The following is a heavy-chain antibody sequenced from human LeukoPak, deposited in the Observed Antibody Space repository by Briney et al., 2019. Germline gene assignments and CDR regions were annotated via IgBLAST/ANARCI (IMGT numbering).Heavy chain of an antibody. J-gene: IGHJ4*02. D-gene: IGHD2-21*02. Sequence: GSLRLSCAASGFTFDDYGMSWVRQAPGKGLEWVSGINLNGGSTGYADSVKGRFTISRDNAKNSLYLQMNSLRAEDTALYYCARDLPGYCGGDCYPNDYWGQGTLVTVSS. V-gene: IGHV3-20*04. CDR2: INLNGGST. CDR3: ARDLPGYCGGDCYPNDY. CDR1: GFTFDDYG.